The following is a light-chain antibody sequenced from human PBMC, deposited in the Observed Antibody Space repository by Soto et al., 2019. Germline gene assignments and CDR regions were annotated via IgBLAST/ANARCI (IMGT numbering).Light chain of an antibody. Sequence: ESVLTQSPGTLSLSPGERATLSCRASQSVSSSYLAWYQQKPGQAPRLLIYGASSRGTGIPDRFSGSGSGTDFTLAISRLEPEDFAVYYCQQYGSSLLFTFGPGTKVDIK. CDR3: QQYGSSLLFT. CDR1: QSVSSSY. CDR2: GAS. J-gene: IGKJ3*01. V-gene: IGKV3-20*01.